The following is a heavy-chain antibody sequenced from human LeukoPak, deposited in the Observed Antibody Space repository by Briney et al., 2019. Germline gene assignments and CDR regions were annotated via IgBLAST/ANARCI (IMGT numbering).Heavy chain of an antibody. CDR2: INPSGGST. Sequence: ASVKVSCTASGYTFTSYYMHWVRQAPGQGLEWMGIINPSGGSTSYAQKFQGRVTMTRDTSTSTVYMELSSLRSEDTAVYYCARSPRGYYGDYWGQGTLVTVSS. V-gene: IGHV1-46*01. J-gene: IGHJ4*02. D-gene: IGHD2-21*01. CDR1: GYTFTSYY. CDR3: ARSPRGYYGDY.